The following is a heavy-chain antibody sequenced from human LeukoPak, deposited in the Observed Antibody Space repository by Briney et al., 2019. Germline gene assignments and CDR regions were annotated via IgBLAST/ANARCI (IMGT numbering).Heavy chain of an antibody. J-gene: IGHJ4*02. CDR1: GGSFSGYY. CDR2: INHSGST. CDR3: ARQLGYCSGGSCYLLDY. V-gene: IGHV4-34*01. D-gene: IGHD2-15*01. Sequence: LETLSLTCAVYGGSFSGYYWSWIRQPPGKGLEWIGEINHSGSTNYNPSLKSRVTISVDTSKNQFSLKLSSVTAADTAVYYCARQLGYCSGGSCYLLDYWGQGTLVTVSS.